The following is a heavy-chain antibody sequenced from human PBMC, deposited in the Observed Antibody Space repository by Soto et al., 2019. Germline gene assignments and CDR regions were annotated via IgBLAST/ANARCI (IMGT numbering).Heavy chain of an antibody. CDR3: AHIFYLTPRYYGSGSSRCNWFDP. CDR2: IYWDDDK. V-gene: IGHV2-5*02. Sequence: SGPTLVNPTQTLTLTCTFSGFSLSTSGVGVGWIRQPPGKALEWLALIYWDDDKRYSPSLKSRLTITKDTSKNQVVLTMTNMDPVDTATYYCAHIFYLTPRYYGSGSSRCNWFDPWGQGTLVTVSS. CDR1: GFSLSTSGVG. D-gene: IGHD3-10*01. J-gene: IGHJ5*02.